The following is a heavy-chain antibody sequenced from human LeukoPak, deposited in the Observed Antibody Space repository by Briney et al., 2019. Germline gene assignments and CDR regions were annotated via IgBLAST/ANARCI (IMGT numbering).Heavy chain of an antibody. CDR1: GYTFTSYY. Sequence: ASVKVSCKASGYTFTSYYMHWVRQAPGQGLEWMGIINPSGGSTSYAQKFQGRVTMTRDMSTSTVYMELSSLRSEDTAVYHCAGSPDIVVVPAAIFDYYYMDVWGKGTTVTVS. V-gene: IGHV1-46*01. CDR3: AGSPDIVVVPAAIFDYYYMDV. CDR2: INPSGGST. J-gene: IGHJ6*03. D-gene: IGHD2-2*01.